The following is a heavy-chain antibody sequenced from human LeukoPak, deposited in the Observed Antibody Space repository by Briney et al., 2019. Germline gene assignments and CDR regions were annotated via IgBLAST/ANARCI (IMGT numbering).Heavy chain of an antibody. Sequence: GGSLRLSCAASGFTFSSYGMSWVRQAPGKGLEWVSAISGSGGSTYYADSVKGRFTISRDNSKNTLYLQMNSLRAEDTAVYYCAKDGGGYDTSGYYYGDYWGQGTLVTVSS. CDR3: AKDGGGYDTSGYYYGDY. V-gene: IGHV3-23*01. CDR1: GFTFSSYG. CDR2: ISGSGGST. J-gene: IGHJ4*02. D-gene: IGHD3-22*01.